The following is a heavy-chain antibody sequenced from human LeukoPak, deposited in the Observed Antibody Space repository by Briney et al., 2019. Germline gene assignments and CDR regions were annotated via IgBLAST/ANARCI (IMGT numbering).Heavy chain of an antibody. D-gene: IGHD3-22*01. Sequence: SLRLSCAASGFTFDDYAMHWVRQAPGKGLEWVSGISWNSGSIGYADSVKGRFTISRDNAKNSLYLQMNSLRAEDTALYYCAKAYSPYYYDSSGYSSPFDYWGQGTLVTVSS. CDR3: AKAYSPYYYDSSGYSSPFDY. V-gene: IGHV3-9*01. CDR2: ISWNSGSI. J-gene: IGHJ4*02. CDR1: GFTFDDYA.